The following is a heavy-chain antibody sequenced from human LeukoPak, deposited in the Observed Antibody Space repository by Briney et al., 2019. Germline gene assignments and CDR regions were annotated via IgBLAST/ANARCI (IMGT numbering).Heavy chain of an antibody. CDR1: GGSISSYY. D-gene: IGHD2-2*01. V-gene: IGHV4-59*12. Sequence: PSETLSLTCTVSGGSISSYYWSWIRQPPGKGLEWIGYIYYSGSTNYNPSLKSRVTISVDTSKNQFSLKLSSVTAADTAVYYCARESIVVVPAAMWARGILTTYYYYYMDVWGKGTTVTISS. CDR3: ARESIVVVPAAMWARGILTTYYYYYMDV. J-gene: IGHJ6*03. CDR2: IYYSGST.